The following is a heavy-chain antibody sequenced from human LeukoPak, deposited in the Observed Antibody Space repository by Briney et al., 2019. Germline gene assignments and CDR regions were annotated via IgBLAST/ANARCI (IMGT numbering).Heavy chain of an antibody. V-gene: IGHV1-46*01. CDR1: GYTFTSYH. J-gene: IGHJ4*02. CDR2: INPSGGST. Sequence: GASVKVSCKASGYTFTSYHMHWVRQAPGQGLEWMGIINPSGGSTSYAQKFQGRVTMTRDMSTSTVYMELSSLRSEDTAVYYCASARKNYYDSSGYQSSFDYWGQGTLVTVSS. D-gene: IGHD3-22*01. CDR3: ASARKNYYDSSGYQSSFDY.